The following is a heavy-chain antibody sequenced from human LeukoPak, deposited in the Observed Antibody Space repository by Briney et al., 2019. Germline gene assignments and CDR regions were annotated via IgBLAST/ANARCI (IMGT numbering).Heavy chain of an antibody. J-gene: IGHJ3*02. V-gene: IGHV1-2*02. CDR2: INPNSGGT. D-gene: IGHD1-1*01. CDR3: ASTTGTTQSDAFDI. Sequence: ASVKVSCKASGYTFTGYYMHWVRQAPGQGREWMGWINPNSGGTNYAQKFQGRATMTRDTSISTAYMELSRLRSDDTAVYYCASTTGTTQSDAFDIWGQGTMVTVSS. CDR1: GYTFTGYY.